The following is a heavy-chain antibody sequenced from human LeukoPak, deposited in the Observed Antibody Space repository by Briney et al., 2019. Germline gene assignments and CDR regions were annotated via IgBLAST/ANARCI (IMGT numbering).Heavy chain of an antibody. V-gene: IGHV4-34*01. CDR1: GGSFSGYY. CDR3: ARAARRILTGYYSDYYYYGMDV. Sequence: PSETLSLTCAVYGGSFSGYYWSWIRQPPGKGLEWIGEINHSGSTNYNPSLESRVTISVDTSKNQFSLKLSSVTAADTAVYYCARAARRILTGYYSDYYYYGMDVWGKGTTVTVSS. J-gene: IGHJ6*04. CDR2: INHSGST. D-gene: IGHD3-9*01.